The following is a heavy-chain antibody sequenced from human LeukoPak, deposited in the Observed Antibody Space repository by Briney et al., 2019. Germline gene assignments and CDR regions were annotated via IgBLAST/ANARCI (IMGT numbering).Heavy chain of an antibody. CDR3: ARNVSYSFDY. Sequence: SSETLSLTCTVSGGSISSSSYYWGWIRQPPGKGLEWIGSFYHSGSTYYNPSLKSRVTISVDTSKNQFSLKLSSVTAADTAVYYCARNVSYSFDYWGQGTLVTVSS. CDR1: GGSISSSSYY. CDR2: FYHSGST. V-gene: IGHV4-39*07. J-gene: IGHJ4*02. D-gene: IGHD1-1*01.